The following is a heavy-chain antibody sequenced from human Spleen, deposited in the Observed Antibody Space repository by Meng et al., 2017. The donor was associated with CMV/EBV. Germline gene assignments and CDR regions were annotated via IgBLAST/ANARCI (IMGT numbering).Heavy chain of an antibody. J-gene: IGHJ6*02. CDR2: IKRDGSEK. V-gene: IGHV3-7*01. Sequence: GESLKISCAASGFSFSDYWMSWVRQSPGKGLEWVANIKRDGSEKYYVDSVKGRFTISRDNAKNSLYLQMKSLRAEDTAVYYCVRGAFCSSTSCYKYYYYAMDVWGQGTTVTVSS. CDR1: GFSFSDYW. CDR3: VRGAFCSSTSCYKYYYYAMDV. D-gene: IGHD2-2*02.